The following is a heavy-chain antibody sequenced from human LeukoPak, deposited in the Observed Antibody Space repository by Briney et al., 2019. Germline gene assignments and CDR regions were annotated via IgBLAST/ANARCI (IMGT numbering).Heavy chain of an antibody. J-gene: IGHJ4*02. Sequence: ASVKVSCKASGYTFTGYYMYWVRQAPGQGLEWMGWINPNSGATNYAQKSQGRVTMTRDTSISTAYMEVRRLTSDDTAVYYCARGSAGTYCSGGSCYSDYWGQGTLVTVSS. CDR1: GYTFTGYY. CDR2: INPNSGAT. D-gene: IGHD2-15*01. V-gene: IGHV1-2*02. CDR3: ARGSAGTYCSGGSCYSDY.